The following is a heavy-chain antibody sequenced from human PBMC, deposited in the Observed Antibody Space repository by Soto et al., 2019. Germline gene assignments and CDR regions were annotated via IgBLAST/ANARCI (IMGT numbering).Heavy chain of an antibody. CDR1: GGSISSYY. Sequence: PSETLSLTCTVSGGSISSYYLSWIRQPPGKGLEWIGYIYYSGSTNYNPSLKSRVTISVDTSKNQFSLKLSSVTAADTAVYYCARERAIAAAGTRWFDPWGQGTLVTVYS. CDR3: ARERAIAAAGTRWFDP. D-gene: IGHD6-13*01. V-gene: IGHV4-59*01. J-gene: IGHJ5*02. CDR2: IYYSGST.